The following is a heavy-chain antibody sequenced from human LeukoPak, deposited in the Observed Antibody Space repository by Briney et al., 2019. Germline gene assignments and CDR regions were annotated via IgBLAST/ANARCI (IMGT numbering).Heavy chain of an antibody. J-gene: IGHJ6*02. V-gene: IGHV3-30*04. CDR2: ISHDGSNK. CDR1: GFTFSSYA. CDR3: AREYSSSWYYYYYGMDV. D-gene: IGHD6-13*01. Sequence: GSLRLSCAVSGFTFSSYAMHWVRQAPGKGLEWVAVISHDGSNKYYADSVKGRFTISRDNSKNTLYLQMNSLRAEDTAVYYCAREYSSSWYYYYYGMDVWGQGTTVTVSS.